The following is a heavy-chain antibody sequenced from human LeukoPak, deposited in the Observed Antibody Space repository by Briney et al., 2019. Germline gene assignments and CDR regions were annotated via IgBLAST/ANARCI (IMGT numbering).Heavy chain of an antibody. D-gene: IGHD6-13*01. Sequence: SETLSLTCAVYGGSFSGYYWSWIRPPPGKGLEWIGEINHSGSTNYNPSLKSRVTISVDTSKNQFSPKLSSVTAADTAVYYCARGQSRYSSSWYVHWGQGTLVTVSS. CDR2: INHSGST. J-gene: IGHJ4*02. CDR1: GGSFSGYY. V-gene: IGHV4-34*01. CDR3: ARGQSRYSSSWYVH.